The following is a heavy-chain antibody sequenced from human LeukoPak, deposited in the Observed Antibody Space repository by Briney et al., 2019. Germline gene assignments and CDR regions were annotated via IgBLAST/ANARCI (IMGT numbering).Heavy chain of an antibody. CDR2: IYYSGST. D-gene: IGHD5-18*01. CDR3: ARSSWMQLGVFDY. CDR1: GGSISSSSNY. V-gene: IGHV4-39*07. Sequence: SETLSLTCTVSGGSISSSSNYWGWIRQPPGKGLEWIGSIYYSGSTYYNPSLKSRVTISLDTSKNQFSLKLSSVTAADTAVYYCARSSWMQLGVFDYWGQGTLVTVSS. J-gene: IGHJ4*02.